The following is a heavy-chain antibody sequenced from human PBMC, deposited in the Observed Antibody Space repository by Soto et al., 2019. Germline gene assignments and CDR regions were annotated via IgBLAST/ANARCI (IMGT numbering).Heavy chain of an antibody. CDR2: IIPIFGTA. J-gene: IGHJ4*02. CDR3: TTDPGGGVTPREVPDY. CDR1: GGTFSSYA. V-gene: IGHV1-69*13. Sequence: GASVKVSCKASGGTFSSYAISWVRQAPGQGLEWMGGIIPIFGTANYAQKFQGRVTITADESTSTAYMELSSLRSEDTAVYYCTTDPGGGVTPREVPDYWGQGTLVTVSS. D-gene: IGHD3-16*01.